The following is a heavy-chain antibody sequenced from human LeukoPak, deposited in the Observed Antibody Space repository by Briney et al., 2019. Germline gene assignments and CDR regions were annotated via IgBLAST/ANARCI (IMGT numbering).Heavy chain of an antibody. CDR2: IYYSGST. V-gene: IGHV4-31*03. CDR3: ARGSYAMTTVTTGDY. D-gene: IGHD4-17*01. Sequence: PSETLSLTCTVSGGSISSGGYYWSWIRQHPGKGLEWIGYIYYSGSTYYNPSLKSRVTISVDTSKNQFSLKLCSVTAADTAVYYCARGSYAMTTVTTGDYWGQGTLVTVSS. J-gene: IGHJ4*02. CDR1: GGSISSGGYY.